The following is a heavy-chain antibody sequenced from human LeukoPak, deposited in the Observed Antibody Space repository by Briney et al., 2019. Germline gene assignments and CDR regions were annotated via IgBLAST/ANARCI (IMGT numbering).Heavy chain of an antibody. D-gene: IGHD7-27*01. J-gene: IGHJ2*01. CDR1: GFTFSSYS. Sequence: GGSLRLSCAASGFTFSSYSMNWVRQAPGKGLEWVSSISSSSSYIYYADSVKGRFTISRDNAKSSLYLQMNSLGVEDTALYYCVRGSLGIYWYFDLWGRGTLVTVSS. CDR2: ISSSSSYI. V-gene: IGHV3-21*01. CDR3: VRGSLGIYWYFDL.